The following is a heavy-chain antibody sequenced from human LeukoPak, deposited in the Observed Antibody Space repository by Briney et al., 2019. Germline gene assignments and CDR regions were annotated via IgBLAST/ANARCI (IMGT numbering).Heavy chain of an antibody. V-gene: IGHV4-59*03. CDR3: AGLHFQSAEEFGP. CDR2: IHFTGST. Sequence: SETLSPTCTVSGGSINGRWWSWIRQSPGKGLEWIGYIHFTGSTNYNPSLNGRATASVDASKNQFSLKLTSVTAADTAVYYCAGLHFQSAEEFGPWGRGTLVTVSS. D-gene: IGHD6-25*01. J-gene: IGHJ5*02. CDR1: GGSINGRW.